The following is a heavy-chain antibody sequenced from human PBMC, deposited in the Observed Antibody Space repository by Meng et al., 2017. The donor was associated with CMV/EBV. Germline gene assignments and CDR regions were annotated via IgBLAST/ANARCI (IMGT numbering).Heavy chain of an antibody. CDR3: ARGKRYYDFWSGYYNNYGMDV. CDR2: MNPNSGNT. D-gene: IGHD3-3*01. Sequence: ASGKVSCKASGYTFTSYDSNWVRQATGQGLEWMGWMNPNSGNTGYAQKFQGRVTITRNTSISTAYMELSSLRSEDTAVYYCARGKRYYDFWSGYYNNYGMDVWGQGTTVTSP. CDR1: GYTFTSYD. V-gene: IGHV1-8*01. J-gene: IGHJ6*02.